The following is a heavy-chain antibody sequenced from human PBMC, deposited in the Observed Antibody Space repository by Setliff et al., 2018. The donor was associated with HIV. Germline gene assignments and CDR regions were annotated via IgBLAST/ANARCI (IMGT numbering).Heavy chain of an antibody. CDR1: GFSLSTTAMR. CDR3: ARHSPVTTEDYMDV. V-gene: IGHV4-30-2*03. Sequence: LVNPTQTLTLTCTFSGFSLSTTAMRVTWVRQPPGKALEWVGSIYHSGATYFTPSLKSRVTLSVDTSKNQFFLRLTSVSAADTGLYFCARHSPVTTEDYMDVWGKGTTVTV. D-gene: IGHD4-17*01. CDR2: IYHSGAT. J-gene: IGHJ6*03.